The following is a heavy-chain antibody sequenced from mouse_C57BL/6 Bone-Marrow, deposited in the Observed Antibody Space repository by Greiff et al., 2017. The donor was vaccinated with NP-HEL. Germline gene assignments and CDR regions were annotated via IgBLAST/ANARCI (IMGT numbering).Heavy chain of an antibody. CDR3: ARHGITTVVAPGYAMDY. J-gene: IGHJ4*01. V-gene: IGHV5-6*03. CDR1: GFTFSSYG. Sequence: EVKVVESGGGLVKPGGSLKLSCAASGFTFSSYGMSWVRQTPDKRLEWVATISSGGSYTYYPDSVKGRFTISRDNAKNTLYLQMSSLKSEDTAMYYCARHGITTVVAPGYAMDYWGQGTSVTVSS. CDR2: ISSGGSYT. D-gene: IGHD1-1*01.